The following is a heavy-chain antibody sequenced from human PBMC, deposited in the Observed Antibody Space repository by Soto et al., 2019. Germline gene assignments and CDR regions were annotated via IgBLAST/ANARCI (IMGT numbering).Heavy chain of an antibody. CDR1: SGSISSTIYS. CDR2: IFYSGST. V-gene: IGHV4-39*01. D-gene: IGHD3-16*02. CDR3: ARATFGSHQIAGQAPTSQTQDY. Sequence: SETLSLTCTVSSGSISSTIYSWVWIRQPPGKGLEWIGSIFYSGSTYYNPSLKSRVTISVDTSKNQFSLTLTSVTAADTALYFCARATFGSHQIAGQAPTSQTQDYWGQGTPVTGSA. J-gene: IGHJ4*02.